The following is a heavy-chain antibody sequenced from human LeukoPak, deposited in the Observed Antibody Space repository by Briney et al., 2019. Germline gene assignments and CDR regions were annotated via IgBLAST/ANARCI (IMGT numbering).Heavy chain of an antibody. CDR2: INPNSGGT. D-gene: IGHD3-10*01. CDR1: GYTFTGYY. J-gene: IGHJ3*02. V-gene: IGHV1-2*02. CDR3: ARDADYGSGSYIGVGAFDI. Sequence: VASVKVSCKASGYTFTGYYMHWVRQAPGQGLEWMGWINPNSGGTNYAQKFQGRVTMTRDTSISTAYMELSRLRSDDTAVYYCARDADYGSGSYIGVGAFDIWGQGTMVTVSS.